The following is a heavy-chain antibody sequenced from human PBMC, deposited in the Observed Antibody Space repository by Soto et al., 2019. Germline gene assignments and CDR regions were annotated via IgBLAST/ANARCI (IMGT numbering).Heavy chain of an antibody. CDR2: VTANGGST. Sequence: AWGSLRLSCTATGFTFSVYAMTWVRQAPGKGLEWVSAVTANGGSTYSADSVKGRFTISRDNSKNTLFLQMNSLRAEDTAVYYCASLGVGDWANYYYYYGMDVWGQGTTVTVSS. D-gene: IGHD2-21*02. V-gene: IGHV3-23*01. CDR3: ASLGVGDWANYYYYYGMDV. J-gene: IGHJ6*02. CDR1: GFTFSVYA.